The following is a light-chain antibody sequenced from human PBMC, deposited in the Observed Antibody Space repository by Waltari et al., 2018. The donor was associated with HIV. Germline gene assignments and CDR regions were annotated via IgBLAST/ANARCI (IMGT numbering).Light chain of an antibody. V-gene: IGLV1-40*01. CDR1: SSNIGAGYH. J-gene: IGLJ1*01. Sequence: QSVLTQPPSVSGAPGQRVTISCTGSSSNIGAGYHVHWYQQLPGTAPTLLIYGHSNRPSGVPDRCSGSKSCTSASLAITGLQAEDEADYYCQSHDSSLSGYVFGTGTKVTVL. CDR2: GHS. CDR3: QSHDSSLSGYV.